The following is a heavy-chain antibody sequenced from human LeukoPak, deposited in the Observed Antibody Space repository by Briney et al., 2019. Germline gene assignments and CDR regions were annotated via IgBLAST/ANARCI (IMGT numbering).Heavy chain of an antibody. CDR1: GDSASSSIDY. V-gene: IGHV4-39*01. CDR2: IYYSGST. J-gene: IGHJ5*02. Sequence: ETQISTRTVSGDSASSSIDYWGRIRQPPGKGMEWIGSIYYSGSTYYSPYLQRRVTISVDTSTNQFSLKLTSVTAADTAVYYCARQQYANNWCDPGG. CDR3: ARQQYANNWCDP. D-gene: IGHD2-8*01.